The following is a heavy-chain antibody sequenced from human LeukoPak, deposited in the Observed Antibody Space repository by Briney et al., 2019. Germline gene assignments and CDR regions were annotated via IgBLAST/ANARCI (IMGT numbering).Heavy chain of an antibody. J-gene: IGHJ5*02. CDR3: ARELDGYRSGNGA. CDR2: INTDGSST. D-gene: IGHD5-12*01. Sequence: GGSLTLYCAGSGFTFGNYWMHWLRQAPGKGRVWVSHINTDGSSTDYADYVKGRFTISRDNAKNTLYLQMNSLRAEDTAVYYCARELDGYRSGNGAWGQGTLVSVSS. CDR1: GFTFGNYW. V-gene: IGHV3-74*01.